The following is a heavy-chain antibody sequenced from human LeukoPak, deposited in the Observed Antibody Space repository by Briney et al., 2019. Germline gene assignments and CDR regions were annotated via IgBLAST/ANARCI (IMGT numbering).Heavy chain of an antibody. J-gene: IGHJ4*02. CDR2: ISSSGSTI. D-gene: IGHD5-18*01. CDR3: ARLRGYSYGYADY. Sequence: GGSLRLSCAASGFTFSSYSMNWVRQAPGQGLEWASYISSSGSTIDYADSVKGRFTISRDNAKNSLHLQMNSLRAEDTAVYYCARLRGYSYGYADYWGQGTLVTVSS. V-gene: IGHV3-48*04. CDR1: GFTFSSYS.